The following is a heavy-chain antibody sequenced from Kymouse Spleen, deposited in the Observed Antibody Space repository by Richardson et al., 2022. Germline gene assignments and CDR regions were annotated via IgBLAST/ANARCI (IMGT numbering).Heavy chain of an antibody. CDR2: INAGNGNT. Sequence: QVQLVQSGAEVKKPGASVKVSCKASGYTFTSYAMHWVRQAPGQRLEWMGWINAGNGNTKYSQKFQGRVTITRDTSASTAYMELSSLRSEDTAVYYCARSYSSSWYFDYWGQGTLVTVSS. D-gene: IGHD6-13*01. CDR3: ARSYSSSWYFDY. J-gene: IGHJ4*02. CDR1: GYTFTSYA. V-gene: IGHV1-3*01.